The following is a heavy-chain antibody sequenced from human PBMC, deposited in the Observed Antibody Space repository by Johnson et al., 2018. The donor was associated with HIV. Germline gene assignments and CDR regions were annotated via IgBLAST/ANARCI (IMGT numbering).Heavy chain of an antibody. CDR2: IGTAGDT. J-gene: IGHJ3*02. Sequence: VQLVESGGGLVQPGGSLRLSCAASGFTFSSYDMHWVRQATGKGLEWVSAIGTAGDTYYPGSVKGRFTISRENAKNSLYLQMNSLRAGDTAVYYCAKFLPGHDAFDIWGQGTMVTVSS. D-gene: IGHD1-14*01. CDR1: GFTFSSYD. V-gene: IGHV3-13*01. CDR3: AKFLPGHDAFDI.